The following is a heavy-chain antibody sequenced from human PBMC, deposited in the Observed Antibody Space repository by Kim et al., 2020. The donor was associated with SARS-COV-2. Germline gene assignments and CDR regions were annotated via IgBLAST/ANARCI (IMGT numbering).Heavy chain of an antibody. D-gene: IGHD3-10*01. Sequence: GGSLRLSCEASGFALSRFSMNWVRQAPGKGLEWLSFIISTGSSTDYADSVKGRFTISRDNAKNSLYLQMNSLRDDDTAVYYCARIKLWFDSYNYPMDVWG. CDR2: IISTGSST. J-gene: IGHJ6*01. V-gene: IGHV3-48*02. CDR3: ARIKLWFDSYNYPMDV. CDR1: GFALSRFS.